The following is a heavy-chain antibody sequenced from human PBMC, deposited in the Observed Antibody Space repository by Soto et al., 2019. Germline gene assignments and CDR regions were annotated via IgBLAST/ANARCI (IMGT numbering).Heavy chain of an antibody. Sequence: EVQLLESGGGLVQPGGSLRLSCAASGFTFSIFAMSWVGQAPGKGLEWVSSIGGGDHDRYYTDSVRGRFTISRDNSKNTVFLQMNSLRAEDTAIYYCVKDRMDHNSVWDPFDIWGQGTMVTVSS. CDR3: VKDRMDHNSVWDPFDI. V-gene: IGHV3-23*01. CDR1: GFTFSIFA. D-gene: IGHD1-20*01. J-gene: IGHJ3*02. CDR2: IGGGDHDR.